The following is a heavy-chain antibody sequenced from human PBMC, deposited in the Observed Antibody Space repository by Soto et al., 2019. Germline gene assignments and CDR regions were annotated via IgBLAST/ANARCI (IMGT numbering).Heavy chain of an antibody. CDR1: GFTFSSYA. J-gene: IGHJ6*02. Sequence: EVQLLESGGGLVQPGGSLRLSCAASGFTFSSYAMSWVRQAPGKGLEWVSAIRGSGGSTYYADSVKGRFTISRDNSKNLLYLHMHSLRAEETAVYYCAKPLPYRIMIFGVAHENQGMDVWGQGTTVTVSS. V-gene: IGHV3-23*01. CDR3: AKPLPYRIMIFGVAHENQGMDV. CDR2: IRGSGGST. D-gene: IGHD3-3*01.